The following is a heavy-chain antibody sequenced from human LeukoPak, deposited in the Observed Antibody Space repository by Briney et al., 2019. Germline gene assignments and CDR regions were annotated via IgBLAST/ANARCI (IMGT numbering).Heavy chain of an antibody. D-gene: IGHD4-17*01. V-gene: IGHV3-33*01. CDR1: GFTFSSYG. CDR2: IWYDGSNK. Sequence: GGSLRLSCAASGFTFSSYGMHWVRQAPGKGLEWVAVIWYDGSNKYYADSVKGRFTISRDNSKNTLYLQMNSLRAEDTAVYYCAYGDHLGPFDYWGQGTPVTVSS. J-gene: IGHJ4*02. CDR3: AYGDHLGPFDY.